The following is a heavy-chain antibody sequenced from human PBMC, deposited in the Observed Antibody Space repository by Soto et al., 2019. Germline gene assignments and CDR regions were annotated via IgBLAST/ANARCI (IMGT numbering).Heavy chain of an antibody. CDR3: ARRRYDLNWFDP. CDR2: ISAYNGNT. Sequence: ASVKVSCKASGYTFTNYDISWVRQAPGQGLEWLGWISAYNGNTNYAQKLQGRVTMTTDTSTSTAYMELRSLRSDDTAVFYCARRRYDLNWFDPWGQGTLVTSPQ. J-gene: IGHJ5*02. CDR1: GYTFTNYD. V-gene: IGHV1-18*01. D-gene: IGHD3-3*01.